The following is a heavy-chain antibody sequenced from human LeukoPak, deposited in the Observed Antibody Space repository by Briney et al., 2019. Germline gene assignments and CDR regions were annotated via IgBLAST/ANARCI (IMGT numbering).Heavy chain of an antibody. CDR3: ARGMGSSTFADFDY. CDR2: ISTYNGNT. J-gene: IGHJ4*02. D-gene: IGHD1-26*01. Sequence: ASVTVSCTASGYTFTAYYMHWVRQAPGQGLEWMGWISTYNGNTKSAQGLQGRVSLTTDTSTSTIYLELRSLRSDDTAVYYCARGMGSSTFADFDYWGQGTLVIVSS. V-gene: IGHV1-18*01. CDR1: GYTFTAYY.